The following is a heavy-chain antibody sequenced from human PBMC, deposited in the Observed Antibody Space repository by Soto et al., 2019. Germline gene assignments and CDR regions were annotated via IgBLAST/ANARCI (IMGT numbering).Heavy chain of an antibody. V-gene: IGHV4-59*01. Sequence: PSETLSLTCTVSGGSISSYYWSWIRQPPGKGLEWIGYIYYSGSTNYNPSLKSRVTISVDTSKNLFSLKLSSVTAADTAVYYCARVATGPGGYYYYYMDVWGKGTTVTVSS. CDR1: GGSISSYY. D-gene: IGHD3-16*01. CDR2: IYYSGST. J-gene: IGHJ6*03. CDR3: ARVATGPGGYYYYYMDV.